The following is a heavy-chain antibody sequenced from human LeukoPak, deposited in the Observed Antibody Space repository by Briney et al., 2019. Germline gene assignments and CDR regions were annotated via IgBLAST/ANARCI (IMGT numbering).Heavy chain of an antibody. D-gene: IGHD1-26*01. Sequence: GESLKISCKGSGYTFTTSWIGWVRQMPGKGLEWMGIIYPGDSDTRYSPSFQGQVTISADESITSAYLQWSSLKASDTAMYYCARRPTAGGTYYFDYWGQGTLVTVSS. V-gene: IGHV5-51*01. CDR3: ARRPTAGGTYYFDY. J-gene: IGHJ4*02. CDR2: IYPGDSDT. CDR1: GYTFTTSW.